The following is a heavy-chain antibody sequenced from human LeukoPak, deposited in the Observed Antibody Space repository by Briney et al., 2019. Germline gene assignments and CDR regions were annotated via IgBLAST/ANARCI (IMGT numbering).Heavy chain of an antibody. CDR2: ISWNSGSI. V-gene: IGHV3-9*01. CDR1: GFTFDDYA. D-gene: IGHD3-10*01. J-gene: IGHJ4*02. Sequence: PGGSLRLSCAASGFTFDDYAMHWVRQAPGKGLEWVSGISWNSGSIGYADSVKGRFTISRDNAKNSLYLQMNSLRAEDTALYYCAKDAGWFGELFTEFDYWGQETLVTVSS. CDR3: AKDAGWFGELFTEFDY.